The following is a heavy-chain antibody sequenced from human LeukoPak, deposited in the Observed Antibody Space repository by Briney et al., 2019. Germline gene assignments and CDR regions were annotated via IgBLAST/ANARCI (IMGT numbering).Heavy chain of an antibody. CDR2: ISGSGGST. CDR3: AKEGSGWHCFDN. J-gene: IGHJ4*02. V-gene: IGHV3-23*01. CDR1: GFTFSSHA. D-gene: IGHD6-19*01. Sequence: GGSLRLSCAASGFTFSSHAMSWVRQAPGKGLEWVSGISGSGGSTYYADSVKGRFTISRDNSKNTLYLQMNSLRAEDTAVYYCAKEGSGWHCFDNWGQGTLVTVSS.